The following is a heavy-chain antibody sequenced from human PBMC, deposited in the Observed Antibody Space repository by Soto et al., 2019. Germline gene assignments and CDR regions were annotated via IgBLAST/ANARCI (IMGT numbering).Heavy chain of an antibody. V-gene: IGHV2-5*02. D-gene: IGHD2-15*01. CDR2: IYWDDDK. CDR3: ARRRGYCSGGSCYSIWFDP. Sequence: QITLKESGPTLVKPTQTLTLTCTFSGFSLSTSGVCVGWIRQPPGKALEWLALIYWDDDKRYSPSLKSRLTITKDTSKNQVVLTMTNMDPVDTATYYCARRRGYCSGGSCYSIWFDPWGQGHLVTVSS. CDR1: GFSLSTSGVC. J-gene: IGHJ5*02.